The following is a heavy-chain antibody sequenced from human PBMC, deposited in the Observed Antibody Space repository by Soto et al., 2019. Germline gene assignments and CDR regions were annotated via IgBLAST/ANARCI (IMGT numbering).Heavy chain of an antibody. CDR3: AADPGNNYYDSSGYYYSY. Sequence: ASVKVSCKASGFTFTSSAVQWVRQARGQRLEWIGWIVVGSGNTNYAQKFQERVTITRDMSTSTAYMELSSLRSEDTAVYYCAADPGNNYYDSSGYYYSYWGQGTLVTVSS. V-gene: IGHV1-58*01. CDR2: IVVGSGNT. D-gene: IGHD3-22*01. CDR1: GFTFTSSA. J-gene: IGHJ4*02.